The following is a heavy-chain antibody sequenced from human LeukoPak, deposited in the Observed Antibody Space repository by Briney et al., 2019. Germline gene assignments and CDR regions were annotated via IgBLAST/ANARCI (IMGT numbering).Heavy chain of an antibody. CDR3: ARGEEFGGLRVGATYVY. J-gene: IGHJ4*02. D-gene: IGHD1-26*01. CDR2: ISAYNGNT. V-gene: IGHV1-18*01. CDR1: GYTFTSYG. Sequence: ASVKVSCKASGYTFTSYGISWVRQAPGQGLEWMGWISAYNGNTNYAQKLQGRVTMTSDTSTSTAYMELRSLRSDDTAVYYCARGEEFGGLRVGATYVYWGQGTLVTVSS.